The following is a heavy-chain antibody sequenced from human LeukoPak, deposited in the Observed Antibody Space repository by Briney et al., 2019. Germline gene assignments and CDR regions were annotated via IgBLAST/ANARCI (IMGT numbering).Heavy chain of an antibody. CDR1: GFTFSSYG. CDR3: AKDREMATIFRYFDY. V-gene: IGHV3-30*18. Sequence: PGRPLRLSCAASGFTFSSYGMHWVRQAPGKGLEWVAVISYDGSNKYYADSVKGRFTISRDNSKNTLYLQMNSLRAEDTAVYYCAKDREMATIFRYFDYWGQGTLVTVSS. J-gene: IGHJ4*02. CDR2: ISYDGSNK. D-gene: IGHD5-24*01.